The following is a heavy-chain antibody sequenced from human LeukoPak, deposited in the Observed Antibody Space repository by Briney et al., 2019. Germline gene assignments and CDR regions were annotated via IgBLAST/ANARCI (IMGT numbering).Heavy chain of an antibody. CDR1: GFTFSSYD. J-gene: IGHJ3*02. V-gene: IGHV3-21*01. D-gene: IGHD5-18*01. CDR3: ARDLPYSYDAHDAFDI. Sequence: GGSLRLSCVASGFTFSSYDMNWVRQAPGKGPEWVSFISRSSNSIYYADSVKGRFTISRDNAKKSLYLQMNSLRAEDTAVYYCARDLPYSYDAHDAFDIWGQGTTVTVSS. CDR2: ISRSSNSI.